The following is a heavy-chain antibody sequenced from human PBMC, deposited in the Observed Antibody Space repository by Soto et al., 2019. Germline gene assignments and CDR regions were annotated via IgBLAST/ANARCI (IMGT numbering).Heavy chain of an antibody. J-gene: IGHJ4*02. D-gene: IGHD1-26*01. CDR1: GFTFSRYG. CDR3: ARDIGVGVTEFDY. V-gene: IGHV3-33*01. Sequence: QVQLVESGGGVVQPGRSLRLSCTVSGFTFSRYGFHWVRQAPGRGLEWVAVIWYDGSKKYYAESVKGRFIISRDNSKNTLYLEMNSLRSDDTAVYYCARDIGVGVTEFDYWGLGTLVTVSS. CDR2: IWYDGSKK.